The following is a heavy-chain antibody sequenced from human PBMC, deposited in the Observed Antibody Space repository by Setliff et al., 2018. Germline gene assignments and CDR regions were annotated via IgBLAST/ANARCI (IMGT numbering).Heavy chain of an antibody. J-gene: IGHJ4*02. CDR3: ARVVVAGVFDY. V-gene: IGHV1-46*01. CDR2: IDPSGGSS. CDR1: GYTFTSYL. D-gene: IGHD6-19*01. Sequence: ASVKVSCKASGYTFTSYLIHWVRQDPGQGLEWMGIIDPSGGSSTYAQKFQGRVTMTRDTSTSTVYMELSSLRSEDTAVYYCARVVVAGVFDYWGQGTLVTVSS.